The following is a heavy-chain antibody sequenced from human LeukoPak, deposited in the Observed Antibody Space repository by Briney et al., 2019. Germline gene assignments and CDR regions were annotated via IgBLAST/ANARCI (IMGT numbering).Heavy chain of an antibody. CDR1: GDSVSNNDGG. Sequence: SQTLSLTCAISGDSVSNNDGGWNWIRQSPSRGLEWLGRTYYNSKWYNDYAVSVKSRMTINPDTSKNQFSLKLSSVTAADTAVYYCARGGRSGYSGYDFSDYWGQGTLVTVSS. D-gene: IGHD5-12*01. V-gene: IGHV6-1*01. CDR2: TYYNSKWYN. CDR3: ARGGRSGYSGYDFSDY. J-gene: IGHJ4*02.